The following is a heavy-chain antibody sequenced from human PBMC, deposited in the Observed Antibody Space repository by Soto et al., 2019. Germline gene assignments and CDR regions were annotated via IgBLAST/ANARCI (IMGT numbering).Heavy chain of an antibody. CDR3: ARRLRRLIDY. D-gene: IGHD2-8*01. Sequence: SQTLSLTSTVSAGSTSSYYWSWFRQPPGKGLEWIGYIYYSGSTNYNPSLKSRVTISVDTSKNQFSLKLSSVTAADTAVYYCARRLRRLIDYWGPRTLVTVFS. CDR1: AGSTSSYY. CDR2: IYYSGST. J-gene: IGHJ4*02. V-gene: IGHV4-59*01.